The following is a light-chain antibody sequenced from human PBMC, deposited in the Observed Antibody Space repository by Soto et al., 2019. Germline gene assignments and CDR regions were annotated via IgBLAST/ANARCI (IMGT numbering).Light chain of an antibody. CDR1: QSVSSY. J-gene: IGKJ3*01. CDR3: QQRSNWPRGT. Sequence: EIVLTQSPATLSLSPGERATLSCRASQSVSSYLAWYQRKPGQAPRLLIYDASNRATGIPARFSGSGSGTDFTLTISSLEPEDFAVYYCQQRSNWPRGTFGPGTKVDIK. CDR2: DAS. V-gene: IGKV3-11*01.